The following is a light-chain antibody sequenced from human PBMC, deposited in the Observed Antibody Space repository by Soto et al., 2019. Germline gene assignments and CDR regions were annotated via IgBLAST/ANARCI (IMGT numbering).Light chain of an antibody. Sequence: DIQMTQSPSSLSASVGDRVTVTCRTSQHIYNYLNWYQQKPGKAPKLLIYAASSVQSGVPLRFSGTGSGTDFTLTISSLQREDFVTYYCEQTYSTPVTFGQGTRLEVK. CDR2: AAS. CDR1: QHIYNY. V-gene: IGKV1-39*01. J-gene: IGKJ5*01. CDR3: EQTYSTPVT.